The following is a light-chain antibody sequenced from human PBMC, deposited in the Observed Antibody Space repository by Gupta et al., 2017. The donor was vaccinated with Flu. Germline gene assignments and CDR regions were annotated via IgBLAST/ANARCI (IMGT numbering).Light chain of an antibody. CDR2: EVS. CDR3: SSYTTSSTPWV. J-gene: IGLJ3*02. CDR1: SSDVGGYNY. Sequence: QSALTQPASVSGSPGQSITISCTGTSSDVGGYNYVSWYQQHPAKAPNLMIYEVSNRPSGVSTRFSGSKSGNTASLTTTGLQAEEEADYYCSSYTTSSTPWVFGGGTKLTVL. V-gene: IGLV2-14*01.